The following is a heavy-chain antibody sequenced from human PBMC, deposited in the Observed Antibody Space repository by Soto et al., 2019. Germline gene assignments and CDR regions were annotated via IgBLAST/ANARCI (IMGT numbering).Heavy chain of an antibody. CDR3: ATDPRGPDY. CDR2: ISGSGDSP. V-gene: IGHV3-23*01. Sequence: GGSLRLSCAASGFTFSNYAMSWVRQAPGKGLEWVSIISGSGDSPYYADSVKGRFTISGDNSKRTLYLQMNSLRAEDTAIYYCATDPRGPDYWGQGTQVTVSS. CDR1: GFTFSNYA. J-gene: IGHJ4*02.